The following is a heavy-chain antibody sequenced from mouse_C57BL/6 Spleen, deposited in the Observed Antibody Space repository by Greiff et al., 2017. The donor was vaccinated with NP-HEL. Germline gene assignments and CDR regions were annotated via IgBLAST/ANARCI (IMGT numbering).Heavy chain of an antibody. CDR3: ARRGVYGYFLDY. V-gene: IGHV1-69*01. J-gene: IGHJ2*01. CDR2: IDPSDSYT. D-gene: IGHD1-1*02. Sequence: QVQLQQPGAELVMPGASVKLSCKASGYTFTSYWMHWVKQRPGQGLEWIGEIDPSDSYTNYNQKFKGKSTLTVDKSSSTAYMQLSSLTSEDSAVYNCARRGVYGYFLDYWGQDTTLTVSS. CDR1: GYTFTSYW.